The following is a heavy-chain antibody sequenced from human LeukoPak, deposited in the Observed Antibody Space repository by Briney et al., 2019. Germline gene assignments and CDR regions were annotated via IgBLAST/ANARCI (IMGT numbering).Heavy chain of an antibody. J-gene: IGHJ4*02. Sequence: PSETLSLTCTVSGGSISSYYWSWIRQPPGKGLEWIGYIYYSGSTNYNPSLKSRVTISVDTSKNQFSLKLSSVTAADTAVYYCARDTDVLGYSYGYGSWGQGTLVTVSS. CDR2: IYYSGST. D-gene: IGHD5-18*01. V-gene: IGHV4-59*01. CDR1: GGSISSYY. CDR3: ARDTDVLGYSYGYGS.